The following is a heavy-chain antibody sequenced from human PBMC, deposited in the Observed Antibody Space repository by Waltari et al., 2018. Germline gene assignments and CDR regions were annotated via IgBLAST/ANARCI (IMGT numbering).Heavy chain of an antibody. V-gene: IGHV3-48*04. Sequence: EVQLVESGGGLVQPGGSLRLSCAASGFTFSSYSMNWVRQAPGKGLEWVSYISSSSSTIYYADSVKGRFTISRDNAKNSLYLQMNSLRAEDTAVYYCARDWEYSSGWYLDYYYGMDVWGQGTTVTVSS. CDR3: ARDWEYSSGWYLDYYYGMDV. D-gene: IGHD6-19*01. CDR1: GFTFSSYS. CDR2: ISSSSSTI. J-gene: IGHJ6*02.